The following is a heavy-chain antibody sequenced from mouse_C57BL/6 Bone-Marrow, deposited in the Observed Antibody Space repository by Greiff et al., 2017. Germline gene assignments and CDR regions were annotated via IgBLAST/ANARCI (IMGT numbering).Heavy chain of an antibody. Sequence: EVMLVESGGGLVKPGGSLKLSCAASGFTFSDYGMHWVRQAPEKGLEWVAYISSGSSTIYYADTVKGRFTISRDNAKNTLFLQMTSLRSEDTAMYYCARMNYGSSPYWYFDVWGTGTTVTVSS. J-gene: IGHJ1*03. V-gene: IGHV5-17*01. CDR2: ISSGSSTI. CDR3: ARMNYGSSPYWYFDV. D-gene: IGHD1-1*01. CDR1: GFTFSDYG.